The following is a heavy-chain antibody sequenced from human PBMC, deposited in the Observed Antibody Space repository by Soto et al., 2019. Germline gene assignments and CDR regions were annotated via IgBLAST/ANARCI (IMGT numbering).Heavy chain of an antibody. Sequence: PSETLSLTCTVSGGSISSGGYYWSWIRQHPGKGLEWIGYIYYSGSTYYNPSLKSRVTISVDTSKNQFSLKLSSVTAADTAVYYCATSSIRFGCFDYWGQGTLVTVSS. D-gene: IGHD3-3*01. CDR3: ATSSIRFGCFDY. J-gene: IGHJ4*02. V-gene: IGHV4-31*03. CDR2: IYYSGST. CDR1: GGSISSGGYY.